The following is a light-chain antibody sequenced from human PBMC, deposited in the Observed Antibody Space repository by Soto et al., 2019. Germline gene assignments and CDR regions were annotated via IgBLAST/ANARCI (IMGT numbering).Light chain of an antibody. CDR1: RSNIGKKT. CDR2: DNN. V-gene: IGLV1-44*01. J-gene: IGLJ3*02. CDR3: ATWDYSVKGWM. Sequence: QSVLIQPPSVSGTPGQRVPITCSGGRSNIGKKTVNWYQNLPGSAPKLVIYDNNRRPSGVPDRFSGSKSGTSASLAISGLQSEDEAHYYCATWDYSVKGWMFGGGTKVTVL.